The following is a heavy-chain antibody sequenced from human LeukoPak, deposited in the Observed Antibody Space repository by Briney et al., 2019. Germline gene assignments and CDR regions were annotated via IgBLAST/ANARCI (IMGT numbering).Heavy chain of an antibody. J-gene: IGHJ4*02. Sequence: PSETLSLTCTVSGGSISSYYWSWIRQPPGKGLEWIGYIYYSGSTNYNPSLKSRVTISVDTSKNQFSLMLRSVTAADTAVYYCAREPRGTSRRYCDSWGQGTLVTVSS. CDR3: AREPRGTSRRYCDS. V-gene: IGHV4-59*01. D-gene: IGHD3-10*01. CDR2: IYYSGST. CDR1: GGSISSYY.